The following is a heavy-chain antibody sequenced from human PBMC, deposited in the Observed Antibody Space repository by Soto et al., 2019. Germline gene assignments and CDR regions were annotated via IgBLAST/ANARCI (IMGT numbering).Heavy chain of an antibody. CDR1: GFAFSDYY. J-gene: IGHJ4*02. D-gene: IGHD3-10*01. Sequence: QVQLVESGGGLVKPGGSLRLSCAASGFAFSDYYMNWFRQAPGKGLEWLGYINTGGGYTTYADSVKGRFTISRDDAEKSLFLQMNSLRADDTAVYYCARERGSASSDYWGQGTLVTVSS. CDR2: INTGGGYT. CDR3: ARERGSASSDY. V-gene: IGHV3-11*06.